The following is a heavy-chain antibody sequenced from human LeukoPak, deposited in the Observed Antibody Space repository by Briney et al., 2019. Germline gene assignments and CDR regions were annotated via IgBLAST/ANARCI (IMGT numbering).Heavy chain of an antibody. CDR1: GFIFSSSA. Sequence: GGSLRLSCAASGFIFSSSAMNWVRQAPGKGLEWVSSINNDGSYIYYAGSVKGRFTISRDNAKNSLYLQMNSLRAEDTAVYYCARRGYYFDYWGQGTLVTVSS. D-gene: IGHD3-10*01. CDR2: INNDGSYI. J-gene: IGHJ4*02. CDR3: ARRGYYFDY. V-gene: IGHV3-21*01.